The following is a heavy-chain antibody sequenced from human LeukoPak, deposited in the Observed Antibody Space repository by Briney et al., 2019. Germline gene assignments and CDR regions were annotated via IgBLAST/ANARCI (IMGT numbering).Heavy chain of an antibody. V-gene: IGHV4-39*01. J-gene: IGHJ5*02. D-gene: IGHD3-3*01. Sequence: PSETLSLTCTVSGGSISSSSYYWGWIRQPPGKGLEWIGSIYYSGSTYYNPSLKSRVTISVDTSKNQFSLKLSSVTAADTAVYYCARVLRFLEWSENWFDPWGQGTLVTV. CDR2: IYYSGST. CDR1: GGSISSSSYY. CDR3: ARVLRFLEWSENWFDP.